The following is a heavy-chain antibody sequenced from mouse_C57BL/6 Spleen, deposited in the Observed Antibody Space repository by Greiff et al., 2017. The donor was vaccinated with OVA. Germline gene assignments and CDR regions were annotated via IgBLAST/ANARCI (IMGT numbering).Heavy chain of an antibody. V-gene: IGHV1-81*01. CDR1: GYTFTSYG. D-gene: IGHD1-1*01. Sequence: VQRVESGAELARPGASVKLSCKASGYTFTSYGISWVKQRTGQGLEWIGEIYPRSGNTYYNEKFKGKATLTADKSSSTAYMELRSLTSEDSAVYFCARITTVEYYFDYWGQGTTLTVSS. J-gene: IGHJ2*01. CDR2: IYPRSGNT. CDR3: ARITTVEYYFDY.